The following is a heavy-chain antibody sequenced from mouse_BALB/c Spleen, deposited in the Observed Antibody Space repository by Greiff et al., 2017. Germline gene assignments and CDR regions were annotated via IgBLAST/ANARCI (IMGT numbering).Heavy chain of an antibody. V-gene: IGHV5-12-1*01. J-gene: IGHJ3*01. CDR1: GFAFSSYD. D-gene: IGHD2-2*01. Sequence: EVQRVESGGGLVKPGGSLKLSCAASGFAFSSYDMSWVRQTPEKRLEWVAYISSGGGSTYYPDSVKGRFTISRDNAKNTLYLQMSSLRSEDTAMYYCARQIYYGYDEGFAYWGQGTLVTVSA. CDR2: ISSGGGST. CDR3: ARQIYYGYDEGFAY.